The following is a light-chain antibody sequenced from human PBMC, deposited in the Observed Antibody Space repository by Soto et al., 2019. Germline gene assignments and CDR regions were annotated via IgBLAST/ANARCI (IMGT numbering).Light chain of an antibody. Sequence: QSVLTQPASVSGSPGQSITISCSGTNSDVGGYNYVSWYQQHPGKAPKLMIYDVSYRPSGISNRFSGSKSDNTASLTISGLQAEDEADYYCSSYTTSTLYVFGTGTKVTDL. CDR3: SSYTTSTLYV. J-gene: IGLJ1*01. V-gene: IGLV2-14*01. CDR1: NSDVGGYNY. CDR2: DVS.